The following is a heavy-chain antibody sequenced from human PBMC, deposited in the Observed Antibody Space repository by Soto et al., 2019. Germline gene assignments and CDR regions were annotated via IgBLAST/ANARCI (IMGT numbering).Heavy chain of an antibody. D-gene: IGHD6-6*01. V-gene: IGHV4-30-4*01. J-gene: IGHJ4*02. Sequence: QVQLQESGPGLVKPSQTLSLTCTVSGGSISSGDYYWSCIRQPPGKGLEWIGYIYYSGSTYYNPSLQSRVTISVDTSKNQFSLKLSSVTAADTVVYYCAVSIAARYFDYWGQGTLVTVSS. CDR3: AVSIAARYFDY. CDR1: GGSISSGDYY. CDR2: IYYSGST.